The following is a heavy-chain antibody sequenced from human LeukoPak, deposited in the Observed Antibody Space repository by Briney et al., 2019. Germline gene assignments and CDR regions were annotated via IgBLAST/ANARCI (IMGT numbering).Heavy chain of an antibody. CDR3: ARHGLGIDY. CDR2: IYPGDSDT. V-gene: IGHV5-51*01. Sequence: GESLKISCKGSGYRFTNYWIGWVRQMPGKGLEWMGIIYPGDSDTRNSPSFQGQVTISADTSISTAYLQWNSLKASDSAMYYCARHGLGIDYWGQGTLVTVSS. CDR1: GYRFTNYW. J-gene: IGHJ4*02.